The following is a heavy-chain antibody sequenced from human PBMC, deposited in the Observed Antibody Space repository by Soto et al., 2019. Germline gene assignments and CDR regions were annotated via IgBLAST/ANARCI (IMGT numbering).Heavy chain of an antibody. V-gene: IGHV1-24*01. Sequence: ASVKVSCKVSGYTLTELSMHWVRQAPGKGLEWMGGFDPEDGETIYAQKFQGRVTMTEDTSTDTAYMELSSLRSEDTAVYYCAIGGKEMATILYYYYGMDVWGQGTTVTVSS. CDR1: GYTLTELS. CDR3: AIGGKEMATILYYYYGMDV. CDR2: FDPEDGET. D-gene: IGHD5-12*01. J-gene: IGHJ6*02.